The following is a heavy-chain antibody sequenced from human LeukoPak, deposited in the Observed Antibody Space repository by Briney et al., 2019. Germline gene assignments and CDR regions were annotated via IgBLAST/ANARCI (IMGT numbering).Heavy chain of an antibody. CDR1: GFTFDDYA. Sequence: GRSLRLSCAASGFTFDDYAMHWVRQAPGKGLEWVSGISWNSGSIGYADSVKGRFTTSRDNAKNSLYLQMNSLRVEDTALYYCAKGYSSSWYEDFFDYWGQGTLVTVSS. D-gene: IGHD6-13*01. CDR2: ISWNSGSI. J-gene: IGHJ4*02. V-gene: IGHV3-9*01. CDR3: AKGYSSSWYEDFFDY.